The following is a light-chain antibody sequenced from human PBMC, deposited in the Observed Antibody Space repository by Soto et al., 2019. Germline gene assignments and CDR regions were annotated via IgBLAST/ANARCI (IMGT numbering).Light chain of an antibody. J-gene: IGKJ4*01. CDR1: QSVSSSY. CDR2: GAS. CDR3: QQYGSAPLT. V-gene: IGKV3-20*01. Sequence: EIVLTQSPGTLSLSPGKRATLSCRASQSVSSSYLAWYQQKPGQAPRLLIYGASSRATGIPYRFSGSGSGTDFTLTISRLEPEDFAVYYWQQYGSAPLTFGGGTKVEIK.